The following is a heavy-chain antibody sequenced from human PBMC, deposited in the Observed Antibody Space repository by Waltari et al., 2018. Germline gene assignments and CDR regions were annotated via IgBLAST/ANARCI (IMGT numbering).Heavy chain of an antibody. Sequence: QVQLVQSGAEVKKPGSSVKVSCKASGGTFSSYAISWVRQAPGQGLEWMGGIIPIFGTANYAQKFQGRVTITADESTSTAYMELSSLRSEDTAVYYCARDRGYYGSGSYYTDAFDIWGQGTMVTVSS. CDR1: GGTFSSYA. J-gene: IGHJ3*02. CDR3: ARDRGYYGSGSYYTDAFDI. V-gene: IGHV1-69*13. D-gene: IGHD3-10*01. CDR2: IIPIFGTA.